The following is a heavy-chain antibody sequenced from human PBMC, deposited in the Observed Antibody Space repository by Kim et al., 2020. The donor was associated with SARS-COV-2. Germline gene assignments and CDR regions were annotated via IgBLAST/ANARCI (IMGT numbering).Heavy chain of an antibody. CDR3: ARDQDGYSSSWYYYYYYGMDV. D-gene: IGHD6-13*01. V-gene: IGHV1-18*01. CDR2: ISAYNGNT. Sequence: ASVKVSCKASGYTFTSYGISWVRQAPGQGLEWMGWISAYNGNTNYAQKLQGRVTMTTDTSTSTAYMELRSLRSDDTAVYYCARDQDGYSSSWYYYYYYGMDVWGQGTTVTVSS. CDR1: GYTFTSYG. J-gene: IGHJ6*02.